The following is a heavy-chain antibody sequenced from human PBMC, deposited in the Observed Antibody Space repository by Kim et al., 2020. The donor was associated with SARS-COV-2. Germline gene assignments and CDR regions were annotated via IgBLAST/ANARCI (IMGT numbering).Heavy chain of an antibody. D-gene: IGHD4-17*01. CDR3: ADGDYFLDY. V-gene: IGHV3-23*01. Sequence: DSTNYADSAKARFTIPRDNSKNTLYLQMNSLTAEDTAIYYCADGDYFLDYWGQGTLVTVSS. CDR2: DST. J-gene: IGHJ4*02.